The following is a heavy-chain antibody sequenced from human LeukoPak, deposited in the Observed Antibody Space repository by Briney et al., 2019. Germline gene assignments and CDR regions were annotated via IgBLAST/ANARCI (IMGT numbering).Heavy chain of an antibody. CDR2: ISSDGTGT. V-gene: IGHV3-74*01. CDR1: GFTFSSYW. J-gene: IGHJ4*02. D-gene: IGHD1-1*01. Sequence: GGSLRLSCAASGFTFSSYWMHWVRQAPGKGLVWVSGISSDGTGTTYTDSVKGRFTISRDNTKNTLYLQLNSLRAEDTAVYYCARDVGKKPDYWGQGTLVTVSS. CDR3: ARDVGKKPDY.